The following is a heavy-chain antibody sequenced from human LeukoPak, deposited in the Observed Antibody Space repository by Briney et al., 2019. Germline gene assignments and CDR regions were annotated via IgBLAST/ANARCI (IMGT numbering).Heavy chain of an antibody. CDR2: IYYSGST. J-gene: IGHJ4*02. V-gene: IGHV4-59*01. CDR1: GGSISSYY. Sequence: SETLSLTCTVSGGSISSYYWSWIRQPPGKGLEWIGYIYYSGSTNYNPSLKSRVTISVDTSKNQFSLKLSSVTAADTAVYYRARRAVAGAPFDYWGQGTLVTVSS. CDR3: ARRAVAGAPFDY. D-gene: IGHD6-19*01.